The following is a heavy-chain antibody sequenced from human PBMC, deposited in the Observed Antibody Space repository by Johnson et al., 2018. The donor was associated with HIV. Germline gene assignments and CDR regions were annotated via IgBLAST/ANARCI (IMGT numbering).Heavy chain of an antibody. J-gene: IGHJ3*02. CDR3: ARALEVGATTANEAFDI. V-gene: IGHV3-23*04. CDR1: GFTFSIYA. Sequence: VQLVESGGGLVQPGGSLRLSCAVSGFTFSIYAMSWVRQAPGKGLEWVSTISASGGSTYYADSVKGRFTISRDNSKDTLYLQMNSLRAEDTAVDYCARALEVGATTANEAFDIWGQGAMVTVAS. D-gene: IGHD1-26*01. CDR2: ISASGGST.